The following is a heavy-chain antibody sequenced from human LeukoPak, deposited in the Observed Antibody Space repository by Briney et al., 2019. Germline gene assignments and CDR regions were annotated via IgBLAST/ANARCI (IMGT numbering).Heavy chain of an antibody. Sequence: HPGGSLRLSCAASGFTFSSYAMSWVRQAPGKGLEWVSAFSGSGGSTYYADSVKGRFTISRDNSKNTLYLQMNSLRAEDTAVYYCAKGTYSSGWHDYYYYYGMDVWGQGTTVTVSS. CDR2: FSGSGGST. J-gene: IGHJ6*02. V-gene: IGHV3-23*01. CDR1: GFTFSSYA. D-gene: IGHD6-19*01. CDR3: AKGTYSSGWHDYYYYYGMDV.